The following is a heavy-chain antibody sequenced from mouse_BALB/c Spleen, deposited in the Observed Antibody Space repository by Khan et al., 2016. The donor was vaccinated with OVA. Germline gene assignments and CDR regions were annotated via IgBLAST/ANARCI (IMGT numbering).Heavy chain of an antibody. V-gene: IGHV5-12-1*01. Sequence: EVMLVESGGGLVKPGGSLKLSCTASGFAFSSYDMSWVRQTPEKRLEWVAYISSGGDNTYSPDTVKGRFTISRDNAKNTLYLQMSSLKSEDTASYYGTRRPGYFDVWGAGTTVTVSS. CDR2: ISSGGDNT. CDR3: TRRPGYFDV. CDR1: GFAFSSYD. J-gene: IGHJ1*01.